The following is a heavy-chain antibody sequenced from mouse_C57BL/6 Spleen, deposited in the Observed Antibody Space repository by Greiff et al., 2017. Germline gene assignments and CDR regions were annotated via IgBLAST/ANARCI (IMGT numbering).Heavy chain of an antibody. CDR3: ARWGTTVVAKDY. Sequence: EVKLMESGPELVKPGASVKMSCKASGYTFTDYNMHWVKQSHGKSLEWIGYINPNNGGTSYNQKFKGKATLTVNKSSSTAYMELRSLTSEDSAVYYCARWGTTVVAKDYWGQGTTLTVSS. CDR1: GYTFTDYN. V-gene: IGHV1-22*01. D-gene: IGHD1-1*01. J-gene: IGHJ2*01. CDR2: INPNNGGT.